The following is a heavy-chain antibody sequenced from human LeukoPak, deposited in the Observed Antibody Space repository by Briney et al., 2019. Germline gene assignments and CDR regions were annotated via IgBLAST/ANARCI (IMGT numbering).Heavy chain of an antibody. CDR2: INPSGGST. J-gene: IGHJ6*02. CDR1: GYTFNNHY. D-gene: IGHD3-16*01. Sequence: ASVKVSCKASGYTFNNHYMYWVRQAPGQGLEWMGVINPSGGSTSYAQKFQGRVTMTRDTSTSTVYMELSSLRSEDTAVYYCAREIGMGAFDYYYYGMDVWGQGTTVTVSS. CDR3: AREIGMGAFDYYYYGMDV. V-gene: IGHV1-46*02.